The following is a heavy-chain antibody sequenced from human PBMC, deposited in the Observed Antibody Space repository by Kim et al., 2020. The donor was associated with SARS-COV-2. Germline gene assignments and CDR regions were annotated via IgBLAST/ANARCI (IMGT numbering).Heavy chain of an antibody. Sequence: SETLSLTCTVSGGSISSYYWSWIRQPPGKGLEWIGYIYYSGSTNYNPSLKSRVTISVDTSKNQFSLKLSSVTAADTAVYYCARDLGVPAASTSRYYYYYGMDVWGRGTTVTVSS. CDR1: GGSISSYY. J-gene: IGHJ6*02. CDR2: IYYSGST. V-gene: IGHV4-59*13. D-gene: IGHD2-2*01. CDR3: ARDLGVPAASTSRYYYYYGMDV.